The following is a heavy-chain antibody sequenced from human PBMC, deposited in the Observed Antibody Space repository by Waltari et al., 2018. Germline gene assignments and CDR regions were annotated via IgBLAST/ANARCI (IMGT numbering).Heavy chain of an antibody. CDR1: GGSFSGYY. CDR2: INHSGRT. D-gene: IGHD6-13*01. J-gene: IGHJ4*02. CDR3: ARGRRYFNIAAAGYYFDY. Sequence: QVQLQQWGAGLLKPSETLSLTCAVYGGSFSGYYWSWIRQPPGKGLEWIGEINHSGRTNYNPSLKSRVTISVDTSKNQFSLKLSSVTAADTAVYYCARGRRYFNIAAAGYYFDYWGQGTLVTVSS. V-gene: IGHV4-34*01.